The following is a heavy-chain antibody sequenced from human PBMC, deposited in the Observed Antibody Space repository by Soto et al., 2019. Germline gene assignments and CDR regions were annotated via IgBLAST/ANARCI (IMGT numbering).Heavy chain of an antibody. CDR2: ISYDGSNK. D-gene: IGHD3-22*01. CDR3: AKAPPPWYYYDSSGYSPGEGSALDY. J-gene: IGHJ4*02. Sequence: QVQLVESGGGVVQPGRSLRLSCAASGFTFSSYGMHWVRQAPGKGLEWVAVISYDGSNKYYADSVKGRFTISRDNSKNTLYLQMNSLRAEDTAVYYCAKAPPPWYYYDSSGYSPGEGSALDYWGQGTLVTVSS. V-gene: IGHV3-30*18. CDR1: GFTFSSYG.